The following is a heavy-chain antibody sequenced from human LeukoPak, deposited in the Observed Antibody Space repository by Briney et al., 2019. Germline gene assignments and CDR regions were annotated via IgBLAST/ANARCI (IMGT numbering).Heavy chain of an antibody. CDR3: ARGSIAVAGTWWFDP. CDR1: GFTFSSYG. CDR2: IWYDGSNK. J-gene: IGHJ5*02. V-gene: IGHV3-33*01. Sequence: GGSLRLSCAASGFTFSSYGMHWVRQAPGKGLEWVAVIWYDGSNKYYADSVKGRFTISRDNSKNTLYLQMNSLRAEDTAVYYCARGSIAVAGTWWFDPWGQGTLVTVSS. D-gene: IGHD6-19*01.